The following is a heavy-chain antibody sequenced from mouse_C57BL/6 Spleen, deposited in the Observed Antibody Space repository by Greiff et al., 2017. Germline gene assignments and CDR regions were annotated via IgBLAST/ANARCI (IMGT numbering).Heavy chain of an antibody. CDR2: INPNNGGT. CDR3: ARRGDSPYAMDY. V-gene: IGHV1-18*01. CDR1: GYTFTDYN. D-gene: IGHD2-12*01. Sequence: DVQLQESGPELVKPGASVKIPCKASGYTFTDYNMDWVKQSHGKSLEWIGDINPNNGGTIYNQKFKGKATLTVDKSSSTAYMELRSLTSEDTAVYYCARRGDSPYAMDYWGQGTSVTVSS. J-gene: IGHJ4*01.